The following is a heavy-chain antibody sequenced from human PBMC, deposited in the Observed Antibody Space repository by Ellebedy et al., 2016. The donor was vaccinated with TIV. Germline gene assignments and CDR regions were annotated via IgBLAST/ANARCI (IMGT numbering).Heavy chain of an antibody. CDR3: VRGDSSGWSIYGMDV. CDR2: INPNSGGT. CDR1: GYTFTGYY. Sequence: ASVKVSCKASGYTFTGYYMHWVRQAPGQGLEWMGWINPNSGGTNYAQKFQGRVTMTRDTSISTAYMELSRLRSDDTAVYYCVRGDSSGWSIYGMDVWGQGTTVTVSS. J-gene: IGHJ6*02. D-gene: IGHD6-19*01. V-gene: IGHV1-2*02.